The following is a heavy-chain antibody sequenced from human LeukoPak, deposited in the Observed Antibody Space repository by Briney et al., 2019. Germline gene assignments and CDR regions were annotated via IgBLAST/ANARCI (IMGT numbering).Heavy chain of an antibody. CDR3: ARDRMDTGTYFDY. V-gene: IGHV1-18*01. D-gene: IGHD5-18*01. J-gene: IGHJ4*02. CDR1: GYTFTTYG. Sequence: GASVKVSCRSSGYTFTTYGITWVRQAPGQGLEWMGWISTYNGNTNYAQKLQGRVTMTTDTYTSTAYMELRSLRSDDTAMYYCARDRMDTGTYFDYWGQGTLVTVSS. CDR2: ISTYNGNT.